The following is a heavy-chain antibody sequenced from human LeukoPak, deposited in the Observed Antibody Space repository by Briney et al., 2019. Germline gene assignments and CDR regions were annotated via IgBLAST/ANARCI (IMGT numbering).Heavy chain of an antibody. Sequence: GGSLRLSCAASGFTFSAYAMTWVRQAPGKGLEWVSGISGSGGSTYYADAVKGRFTVSRDNSKNTLYVQLNSLRAEDTAIYYCAKVRREYCDSTSCYTSDCWGQGTLVTVSS. V-gene: IGHV3-23*01. CDR2: ISGSGGST. J-gene: IGHJ4*02. CDR1: GFTFSAYA. CDR3: AKVRREYCDSTSCYTSDC. D-gene: IGHD2-2*02.